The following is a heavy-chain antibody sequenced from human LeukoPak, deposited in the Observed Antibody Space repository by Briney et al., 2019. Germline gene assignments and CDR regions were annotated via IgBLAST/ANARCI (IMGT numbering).Heavy chain of an antibody. CDR1: GVTFSSYA. V-gene: IGHV3-23*01. CDR3: AKVISYGYYFEC. Sequence: GGSLRLSCAASGVTFSSYAMSWVRQAPGKGLEWVSDIFGSGGSTYYADSVKGRVTPSRDNSKNMLYLKMNSLRAEDTAVYYCAKVISYGYYFECWGQGTLVTVSS. CDR2: IFGSGGST. D-gene: IGHD5-18*01. J-gene: IGHJ4*02.